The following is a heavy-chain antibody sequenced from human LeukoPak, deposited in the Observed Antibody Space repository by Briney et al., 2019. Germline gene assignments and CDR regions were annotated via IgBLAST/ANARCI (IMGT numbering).Heavy chain of an antibody. V-gene: IGHV3-30-3*01. CDR1: GFTFSSYA. J-gene: IGHJ4*02. Sequence: GGSLRLSCAASGFTFSSYAMHWVRQAPGKGLEWVAIISFDGSNKYYADSVKGRFTIPRDNSKNTLYLQMNSLRTEHTAVYYCARDRYSGYDYSPDFDYWGQGTLVTVSS. CDR3: ARDRYSGYDYSPDFDY. CDR2: ISFDGSNK. D-gene: IGHD5-12*01.